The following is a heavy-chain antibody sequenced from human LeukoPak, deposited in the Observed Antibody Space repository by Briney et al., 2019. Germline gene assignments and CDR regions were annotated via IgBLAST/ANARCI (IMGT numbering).Heavy chain of an antibody. J-gene: IGHJ4*02. Sequence: SVKVSCKASGGTFSSYAISWVRQAPGQGLEWMGRIIPILGIANYAQKFQGRVTITADKSTSTAYMELSSLRSEDTAVYYCARDGSIAVAGLDYWGQGTLVTVSS. CDR3: ARDGSIAVAGLDY. CDR1: GGTFSSYA. CDR2: IIPILGIA. V-gene: IGHV1-69*04. D-gene: IGHD6-19*01.